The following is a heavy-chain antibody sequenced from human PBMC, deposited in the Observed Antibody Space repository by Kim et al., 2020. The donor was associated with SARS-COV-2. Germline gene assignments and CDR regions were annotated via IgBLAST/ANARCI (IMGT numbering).Heavy chain of an antibody. J-gene: IGHJ2*01. CDR3: ARAPTMVRGVIITRYWYFDL. Sequence: SVKVSCKASGGTFSSYAISWVRQAPGQGLEWMGGIIPIFGTANYAQKFQGRVTITADESTSTAYMELSSLRSEDTAVYYCARAPTMVRGVIITRYWYFDLWGRGTLVTVSS. CDR2: IIPIFGTA. V-gene: IGHV1-69*13. CDR1: GGTFSSYA. D-gene: IGHD3-10*01.